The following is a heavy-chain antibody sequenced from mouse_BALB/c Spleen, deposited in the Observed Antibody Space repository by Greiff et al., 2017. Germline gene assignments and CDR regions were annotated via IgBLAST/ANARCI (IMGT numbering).Heavy chain of an antibody. D-gene: IGHD1-1*01. Sequence: VQLQQSGAELVKPGASVKLSCTASGFNIKDTYMHWVKQRPEQGLEWIGRIDPANGNTKYDPKFQGKATITADTSSNTAYLQLSSLTSEDTAVYYCARSNYYGSSYVDWYFDVWGAGTTVTVSS. J-gene: IGHJ1*01. CDR1: GFNIKDTY. CDR3: ARSNYYGSSYVDWYFDV. V-gene: IGHV14-3*02. CDR2: IDPANGNT.